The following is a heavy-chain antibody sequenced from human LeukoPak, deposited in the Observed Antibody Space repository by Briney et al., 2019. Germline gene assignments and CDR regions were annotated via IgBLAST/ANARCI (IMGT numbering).Heavy chain of an antibody. J-gene: IGHJ4*02. CDR3: ARGDNSGYDVFDY. CDR1: GGSFSGDY. D-gene: IGHD5-12*01. V-gene: IGHV4-34*01. CDR2: INHSGST. Sequence: SETLSLTCTVYGGSFSGDYWSWIRQPPGKGLEWIGEINHSGSTNYNPSLKSRVTISVDTSKNQFSLKLSSVTAADTAVYYCARGDNSGYDVFDYWGQGTLVTVSS.